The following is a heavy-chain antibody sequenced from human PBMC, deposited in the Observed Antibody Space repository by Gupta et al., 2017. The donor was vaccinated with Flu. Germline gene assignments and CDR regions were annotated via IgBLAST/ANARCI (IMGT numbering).Heavy chain of an antibody. CDR3: ARDQLQGNCSGGSCYSVFGHWFDP. V-gene: IGHV4-34*01. Sequence: IGGINHSGSTNYNPSLKSRVTIAGDTSKDQFSLKLLSVTAADTAGYYCARDQLQGNCSGGSCYSVFGHWFDPWGQGTLVTVSS. J-gene: IGHJ5*02. D-gene: IGHD2-15*01. CDR2: INHSGST.